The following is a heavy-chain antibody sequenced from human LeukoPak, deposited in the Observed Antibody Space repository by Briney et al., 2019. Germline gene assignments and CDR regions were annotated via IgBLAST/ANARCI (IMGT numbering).Heavy chain of an antibody. CDR2: MNPNSGNT. CDR1: GYTFTSYD. V-gene: IGHV1-8*01. D-gene: IGHD5-18*01. Sequence: XSVKVSFKASGYTFTSYDINWVRQATGQGLEWMGWMNPNSGNTGYAQKFQGRVTMTRNTSISTAYMELSSLRSEDTAVYYCARGGYSYGYYYGMDVWGQGTTVTVSS. J-gene: IGHJ6*02. CDR3: ARGGYSYGYYYGMDV.